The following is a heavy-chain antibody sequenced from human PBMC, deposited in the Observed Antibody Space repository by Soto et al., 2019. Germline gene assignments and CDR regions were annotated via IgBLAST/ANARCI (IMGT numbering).Heavy chain of an antibody. J-gene: IGHJ4*02. CDR2: INAGNGNT. CDR3: ACSILLEYFDY. D-gene: IGHD1-26*01. Sequence: GPSVKVSCKASGYTFTSYAMHWVRQAPGQRLEWMGWINAGNGNTKYSQKFQGRVTITRDTSASTAYMELSSLRSEDTAVYYCACSILLEYFDYWGQGTLVTVSS. CDR1: GYTFTSYA. V-gene: IGHV1-3*01.